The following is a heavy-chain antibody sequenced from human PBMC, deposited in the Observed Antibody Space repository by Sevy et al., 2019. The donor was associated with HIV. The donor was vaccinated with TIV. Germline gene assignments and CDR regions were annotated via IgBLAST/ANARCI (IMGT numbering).Heavy chain of an antibody. V-gene: IGHV3-30-3*01. CDR3: ARDVKRGNVDCADY. Sequence: GGSLRLSCAASEFTFRSYAMQWVRQAPGKGLEWVAVVGYDGSDKYYADSVKGRFTISKDSSKNTLYLQMNSLRAEDTAVYYCARDVKRGNVDCADYWGQGTLVTVSS. J-gene: IGHJ4*02. D-gene: IGHD2-21*02. CDR2: VGYDGSDK. CDR1: EFTFRSYA.